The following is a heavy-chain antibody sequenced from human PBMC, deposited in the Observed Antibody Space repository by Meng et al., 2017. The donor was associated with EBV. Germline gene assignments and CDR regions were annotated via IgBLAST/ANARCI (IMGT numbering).Heavy chain of an antibody. CDR1: GYTFTSYD. V-gene: IGHV1-8*01. J-gene: IGHJ5*02. CDR2: MNPNSGNT. D-gene: IGHD2-15*01. CDR3: ARGRGVYCSGGSCYPGWFDP. Sequence: VQLGQYGAEVTKPGASVKVSCKASGYTFTSYDINWVRQATGQGLEWMGWMNPNSGNTGYAQKFQGRVTMTRNTSISTAYMELSSLRSEDTAVYYCARGRGVYCSGGSCYPGWFDPWGQGTLVTVSS.